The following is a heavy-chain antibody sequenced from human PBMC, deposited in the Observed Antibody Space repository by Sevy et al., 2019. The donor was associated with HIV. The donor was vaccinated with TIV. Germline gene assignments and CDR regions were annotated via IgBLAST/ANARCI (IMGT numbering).Heavy chain of an antibody. J-gene: IGHJ3*02. Sequence: GGSLRLSCAASGFTFSSYGMHWVRQAPGKGLEWVAVISYDGSNKYYADSVKGRFTISRDNSKNTLYLQMNSLRAEDTVVYYCAKAGYSYGLDAFDIWGQGTMVTVSS. V-gene: IGHV3-30*18. CDR3: AKAGYSYGLDAFDI. CDR1: GFTFSSYG. CDR2: ISYDGSNK. D-gene: IGHD5-18*01.